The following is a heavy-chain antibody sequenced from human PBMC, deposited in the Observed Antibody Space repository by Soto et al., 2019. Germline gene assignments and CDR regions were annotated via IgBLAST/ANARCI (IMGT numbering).Heavy chain of an antibody. CDR3: AKGIAAMDV. D-gene: IGHD6-13*01. CDR2: ITGSGGKT. CDR1: GFTFSSYS. Sequence: GGSLRLSCAASGFTFSSYSMSWVRQAPGQGLEWVAPITGSGGKTYYADSVKGRFTISRDNSKNTVYLQMNSLRADDTAVYYCAKGIAAMDVWGQGTTVTVSS. J-gene: IGHJ6*02. V-gene: IGHV3-23*01.